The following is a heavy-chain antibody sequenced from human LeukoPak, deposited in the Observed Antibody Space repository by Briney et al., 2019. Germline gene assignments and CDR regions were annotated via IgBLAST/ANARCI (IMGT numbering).Heavy chain of an antibody. CDR3: ARASTRSGTTYYFDY. V-gene: IGHV3-48*04. CDR2: ISSTGSII. CDR1: GFRFSGFR. D-gene: IGHD3-10*01. J-gene: IGHJ4*02. Sequence: GGSLRLSCVDSGFRFSGFRMNWVRQAPGKGLEWVSYISSTGSIIYYADSVKGRFTISRDNAKESLYLQMSSLRAEDTAVYYCARASTRSGTTYYFDYWGQGTLVTVSS.